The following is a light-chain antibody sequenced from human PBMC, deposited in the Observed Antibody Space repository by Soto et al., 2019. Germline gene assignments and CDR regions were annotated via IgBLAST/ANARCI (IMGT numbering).Light chain of an antibody. CDR1: ESISRDY. Sequence: EIVLTQSPVTLSLSPGQRATLSCRASESISRDYLAWYQQRLGQAPRLLIYGASSGATGIPDRFSGSGSGTDFTLTISRLEPEDFAIYYCQQYGGVPYTFGPGTK. CDR3: QQYGGVPYT. CDR2: GAS. V-gene: IGKV3-20*01. J-gene: IGKJ2*01.